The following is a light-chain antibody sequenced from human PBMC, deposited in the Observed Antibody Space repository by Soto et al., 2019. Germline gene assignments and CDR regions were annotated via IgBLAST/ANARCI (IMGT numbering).Light chain of an antibody. CDR1: QSVSSN. V-gene: IGKV3-15*01. CDR2: DAS. Sequence: EIVLTQSPGPLSLXPGXRXILCXRASQSVSSNLAWYQQKPGQAPRLLIYDASRRATGFPARFSGSGSGTDFTLTISSLQSEDFAVYYCQQYNNWPWTFGQGTKVDIK. CDR3: QQYNNWPWT. J-gene: IGKJ1*01.